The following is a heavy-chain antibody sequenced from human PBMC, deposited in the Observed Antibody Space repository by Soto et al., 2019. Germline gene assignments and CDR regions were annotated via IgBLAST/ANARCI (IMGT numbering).Heavy chain of an antibody. V-gene: IGHV1-18*01. CDR3: ARGPPTACSGGNCYSHYFDY. CDR2: ISAYSGST. D-gene: IGHD2-15*01. Sequence: QVQLVQSGAEVKKPGASVKVSCKASGYTFTSYGISWVRQAPGQGLEWMGWISAYSGSTKYAQKLQDRVTMTTDTSTNIAYMELRSLRSEDTAIDYCARGPPTACSGGNCYSHYFDYWGQGTLVTVSS. J-gene: IGHJ4*02. CDR1: GYTFTSYG.